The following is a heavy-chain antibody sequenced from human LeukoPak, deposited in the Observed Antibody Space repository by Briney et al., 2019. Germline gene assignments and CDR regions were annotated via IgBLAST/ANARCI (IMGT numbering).Heavy chain of an antibody. CDR2: IYTSGSA. Sequence: SETLSLTCAVYGGSFSGYYWSWIRQPPGKGLEWIGYIYTSGSANYNPSLKSRVTISVDTSKNQFSLKLSSVTAADTAVYYCARQSYGSGSYYKQYYYYYYMDVWGKGTTVTVSS. CDR1: GGSFSGYY. V-gene: IGHV4-4*09. J-gene: IGHJ6*03. CDR3: ARQSYGSGSYYKQYYYYYYMDV. D-gene: IGHD3-10*01.